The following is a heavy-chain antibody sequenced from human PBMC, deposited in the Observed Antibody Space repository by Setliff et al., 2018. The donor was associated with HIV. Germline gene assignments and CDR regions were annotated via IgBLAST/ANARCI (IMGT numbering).Heavy chain of an antibody. D-gene: IGHD2-21*01. V-gene: IGHV1-46*01. Sequence: ASVKVSCKASGYIFTRSYIHGVRRAPRQGLEWMGIINPSSGSTTYAQKFQGRVTMTRDTSTSTVYMELSSLTSDDTAVYCCASLPPGYSYFHYWGQGTLVTVSS. CDR1: GYIFTRSY. CDR3: ASLPPGYSYFHY. CDR2: INPSSGST. J-gene: IGHJ4*02.